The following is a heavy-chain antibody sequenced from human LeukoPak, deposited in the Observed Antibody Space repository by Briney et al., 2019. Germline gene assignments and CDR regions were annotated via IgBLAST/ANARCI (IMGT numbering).Heavy chain of an antibody. D-gene: IGHD2-15*01. Sequence: SEKVSCKASGGTFSSYAISWVRQAPGQGLEWMGGIIPIFGTANYAQKFQGRVTITADESTSTAYMELSSLRSEDTAVYYCARGPLCCSGGSCYCQDYYYYYMDVWGKGTTVTVSS. J-gene: IGHJ6*03. CDR2: IIPIFGTA. CDR3: ARGPLCCSGGSCYCQDYYYYYMDV. CDR1: GGTFSSYA. V-gene: IGHV1-69*13.